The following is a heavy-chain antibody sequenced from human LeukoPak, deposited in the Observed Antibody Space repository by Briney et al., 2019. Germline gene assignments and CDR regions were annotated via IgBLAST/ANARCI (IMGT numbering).Heavy chain of an antibody. CDR1: GYRFTNYW. Sequence: GASLQTSCKGSGYRFTNYWISWVRQMRGERVEWMGIISPGDSDTRYSPSLQGQVTISADKSISTAYLQWSGLKASDTAMYYCASAGISASFDHWGRGTLVTVSS. V-gene: IGHV5-51*01. CDR2: ISPGDSDT. D-gene: IGHD3-10*01. J-gene: IGHJ2*01. CDR3: ASAGISASFDH.